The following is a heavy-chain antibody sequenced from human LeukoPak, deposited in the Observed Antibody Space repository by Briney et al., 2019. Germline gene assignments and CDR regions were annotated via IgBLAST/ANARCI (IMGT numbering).Heavy chain of an antibody. V-gene: IGHV3-23*01. Sequence: GGSLRLSCAASGFTFTSYAMSWVRQAPGKGLEWVSAISGTGGSTYYADSVKGRFTVSRDNSKNTLYPQMNSLRAEDTAVYYCAKDRSCSSTSCDLNWFDPWGQGTLVTVSS. CDR1: GFTFTSYA. J-gene: IGHJ5*02. D-gene: IGHD2-2*01. CDR2: ISGTGGST. CDR3: AKDRSCSSTSCDLNWFDP.